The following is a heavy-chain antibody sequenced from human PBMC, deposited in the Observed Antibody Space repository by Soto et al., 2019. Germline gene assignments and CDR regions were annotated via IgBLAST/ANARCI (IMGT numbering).Heavy chain of an antibody. V-gene: IGHV4-30-2*01. CDR1: GGSISSGGYS. D-gene: IGHD3-22*01. CDR2: IYHSGST. Sequence: SETLSLTCAVSGGSISSGGYSWSWIRQPPGKGLEWIGYIYHSGSTYYNPSLKSRVTISVDRSKNQFSLKLRSVTAADTAIYYCANYRRMIVDNWGRGTLVTVS. J-gene: IGHJ4*02. CDR3: ANYRRMIVDN.